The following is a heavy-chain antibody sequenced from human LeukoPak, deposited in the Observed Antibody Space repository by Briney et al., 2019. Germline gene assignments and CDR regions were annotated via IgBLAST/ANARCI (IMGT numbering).Heavy chain of an antibody. CDR2: ISGSGGST. D-gene: IGHD4-17*01. CDR1: GFTFSSYA. V-gene: IGHV3-23*01. CDR3: AKDPGYGDSYDY. Sequence: GGSLRLSCAASGFTFSSYAMSWVRQAPGKGLEWVSAISGSGGSTYYADSVKGRFTISRDNSKNTLYLQVNSLRAEDTAVYYCAKDPGYGDSYDYWGQGTLVTVSS. J-gene: IGHJ4*02.